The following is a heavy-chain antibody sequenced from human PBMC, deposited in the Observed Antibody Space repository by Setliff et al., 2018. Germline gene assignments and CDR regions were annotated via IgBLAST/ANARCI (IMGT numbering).Heavy chain of an antibody. V-gene: IGHV1-8*02. CDR1: GYTFTNYD. D-gene: IGHD3-3*01. Sequence: GASVKVSCKASGYTFTNYDINWVRQATGQGLEWMGWINPSSGNTGYAQNFQGRVTMTRNTSISTAYMELSSLRFEDTAVYYCARGPRHNFWSGYYLVAVNYWGQGTLVTVSS. J-gene: IGHJ4*02. CDR2: INPSSGNT. CDR3: ARGPRHNFWSGYYLVAVNY.